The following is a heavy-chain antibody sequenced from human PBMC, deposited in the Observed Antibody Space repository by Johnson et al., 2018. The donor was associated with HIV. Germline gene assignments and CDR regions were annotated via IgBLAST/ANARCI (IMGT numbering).Heavy chain of an antibody. Sequence: VQLVESGGGLVKPGGSLRLSCAASGFTFNNYAMTWVRQVPGKGLEWVSGISGSGDNTHYADSVMGRFTISRDNSKSTLYLQMMSLRVEDTAVYYCARDRIAVAQGAFDIWGQGTMVTVSS. CDR1: GFTFNNYA. CDR2: ISGSGDNT. D-gene: IGHD6-19*01. V-gene: IGHV3-23*04. J-gene: IGHJ3*02. CDR3: ARDRIAVAQGAFDI.